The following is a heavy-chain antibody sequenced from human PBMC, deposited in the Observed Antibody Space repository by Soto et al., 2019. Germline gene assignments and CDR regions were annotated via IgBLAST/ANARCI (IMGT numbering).Heavy chain of an antibody. CDR1: GFTFSSYS. V-gene: IGHV3-48*02. Sequence: WGSLRLSCAASGFTFSSYSMNWVRQAPGKGLEWVSYISSSSSTIYYSDSVKGRFTISRDNAKNSLYLQVNSLRDEDTAVYSCARDQAPAIVVVVAAFDGMDVWGQGTTVTVSS. D-gene: IGHD2-15*01. J-gene: IGHJ6*02. CDR2: ISSSSSTI. CDR3: ARDQAPAIVVVVAAFDGMDV.